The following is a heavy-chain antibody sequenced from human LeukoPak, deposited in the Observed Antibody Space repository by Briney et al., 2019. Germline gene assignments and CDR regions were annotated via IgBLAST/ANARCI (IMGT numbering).Heavy chain of an antibody. CDR2: TYRKGSS. D-gene: IGHD3-22*01. CDR3: ARQVVVITGIDAFDI. Sequence: PSETLSLTCTVSGGSISSRSYYWGWIRQPPGKGLEWIGSTYRKGSSYYVPTLKSRVTLSVDTSQKQFSLKPRSVTAADAAVYYCARQVVVITGIDAFDIWGQGTMVTVSS. CDR1: GGSISSRSYY. J-gene: IGHJ3*02. V-gene: IGHV4-39*01.